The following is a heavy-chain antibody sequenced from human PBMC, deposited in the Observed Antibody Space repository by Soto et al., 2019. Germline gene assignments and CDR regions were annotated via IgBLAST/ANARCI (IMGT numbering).Heavy chain of an antibody. V-gene: IGHV4-39*01. CDR3: ARLHGYCISSSCHGHYAMDV. CDR2: IYYSGST. CDR1: GGSISSSSYY. Sequence: TSPTLSISCAGSGGSISSSSYYWGWFRQPPGKGLEWIGSIYYSGSTYYNPSLKSRVTISVDTSKNQFSLKLSSVTAADTAVYYCARLHGYCISSSCHGHYAMDVWGQGTTVTVSS. D-gene: IGHD2-2*01. J-gene: IGHJ6*02.